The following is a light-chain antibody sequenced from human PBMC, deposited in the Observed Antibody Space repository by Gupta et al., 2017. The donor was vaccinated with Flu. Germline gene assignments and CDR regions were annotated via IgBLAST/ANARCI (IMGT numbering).Light chain of an antibody. J-gene: IGKJ4*02. CDR3: QQRSNWPPR. V-gene: IGKV3-11*01. CDR1: QSIGSY. CDR2: DTS. Sequence: GEGATLSCRARQSIGSYLVWYQQKPGQAPRLLIYDTSIRATGIPARFSGSGSGTDFTLTISRLEPEDFAVYYCQQRSNWPPRFGGGTKVEIK.